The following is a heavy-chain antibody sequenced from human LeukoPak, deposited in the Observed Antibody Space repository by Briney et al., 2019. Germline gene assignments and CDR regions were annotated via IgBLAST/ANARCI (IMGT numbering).Heavy chain of an antibody. CDR1: GGSISSGGYY. V-gene: IGHV4-31*03. CDR3: ARDAPSLVEMATTKNFGAFDI. J-gene: IGHJ3*02. Sequence: PSETLSLTCTVSGGSISSGGYYWSWIRQHPGKGLEWIGYIYYSGSTYYNPSLKSRVTISVDTSKNQFSLKLSSVTAADTAVYYCARDAPSLVEMATTKNFGAFDIWGQGTMVTVSS. CDR2: IYYSGST. D-gene: IGHD5-24*01.